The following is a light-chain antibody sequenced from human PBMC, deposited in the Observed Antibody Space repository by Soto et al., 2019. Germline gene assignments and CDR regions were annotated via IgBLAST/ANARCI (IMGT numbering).Light chain of an antibody. Sequence: EIXXTQFPATLSXXPGERATLSCRASQGVXXXLAWYQQKPGQAPRLLIYDASHRATDIPARFSGSGSGTDFTLTISSLEPEDFAVYYCQQRSDWPPGTFGGGTKVEIK. J-gene: IGKJ4*01. CDR2: DAS. CDR3: QQRSDWPPGT. V-gene: IGKV3-11*01. CDR1: QGVXXX.